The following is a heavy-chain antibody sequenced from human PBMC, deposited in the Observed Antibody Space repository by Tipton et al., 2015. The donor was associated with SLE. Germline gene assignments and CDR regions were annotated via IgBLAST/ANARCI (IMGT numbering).Heavy chain of an antibody. J-gene: IGHJ4*02. Sequence: TLSLTCAVYGGSVSGHYWSWIRQPPGKGLEWIGEINHSGRTNCNPSLKSRVTISVDTSKNQFSLKLSSVNAADTAVYYCAREAVAGYYFDYWGQGTLVTVSS. D-gene: IGHD6-19*01. CDR3: AREAVAGYYFDY. V-gene: IGHV4-34*01. CDR1: GGSVSGHY. CDR2: INHSGRT.